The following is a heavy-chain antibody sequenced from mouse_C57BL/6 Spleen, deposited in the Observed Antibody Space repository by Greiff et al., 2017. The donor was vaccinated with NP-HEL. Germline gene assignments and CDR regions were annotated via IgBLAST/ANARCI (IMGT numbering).Heavy chain of an antibody. D-gene: IGHD1-1*01. J-gene: IGHJ2*01. CDR3: ARKGLRGSNYFDY. CDR1: GYTFTSYW. CDR2: IDPSDSET. V-gene: IGHV1-52*01. Sequence: QVQLKQSGAELVRPGSSVKLSCKASGYTFTSYWMHWVKQRPIQGLEWIGNIDPSDSETHYNQKFKDKATLTVDKSSSTAYMQLSSLTSEDSAVYYCARKGLRGSNYFDYWGQGTTLTVSS.